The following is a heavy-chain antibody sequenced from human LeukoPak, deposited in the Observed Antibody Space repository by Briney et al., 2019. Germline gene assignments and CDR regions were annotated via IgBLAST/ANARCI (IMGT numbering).Heavy chain of an antibody. D-gene: IGHD3-22*01. J-gene: IGHJ4*02. CDR2: IKREVDGGTT. CDR1: GFTFYNAW. CDR3: TADTFDSSGHSCDH. V-gene: IGHV3-15*01. Sequence: GGSLRLSCAASGFTFYNAWMTWVRQAPGKGLECVGRIKREVDGGTTDYAALGKGRFTISRDDSKQMLYLQMNSLKIEDTAVYYCTADTFDSSGHSCDHWGQGTQVTVSS.